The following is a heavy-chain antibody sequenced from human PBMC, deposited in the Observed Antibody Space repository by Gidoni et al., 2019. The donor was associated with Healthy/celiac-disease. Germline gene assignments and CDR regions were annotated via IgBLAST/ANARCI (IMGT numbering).Heavy chain of an antibody. CDR3: ARGALGYCSGGSCSVDY. J-gene: IGHJ4*02. CDR2: INPNSGGT. V-gene: IGHV1-2*04. Sequence: QVQLAQPGAELKKPGASLKVSCKASGYTFTGYHMHWVRQAPGQGLEWMGWINPNSGGTNYAQKFQGWVTMTRDTSISTAYMELSRLRSDDTVVYYCARGALGYCSGGSCSVDYWGQGTLVTVSS. D-gene: IGHD2-15*01. CDR1: GYTFTGYH.